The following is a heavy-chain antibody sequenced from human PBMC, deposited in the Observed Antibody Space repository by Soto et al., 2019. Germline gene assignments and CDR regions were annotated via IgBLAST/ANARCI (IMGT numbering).Heavy chain of an antibody. J-gene: IGHJ6*02. CDR3: ARDYKIFGFLYGMDV. Sequence: SETLSLTCTVSGGTISDFHWSWIRQSPGKGLEWIGYLHNSGTTDYNPSLKSRVTISVDTSKNNFSLRLTSVTAVDTAVYYCARDYKIFGFLYGMDVWGQVTTVTVYS. D-gene: IGHD3-3*01. CDR1: GGTISDFH. CDR2: LHNSGTT. V-gene: IGHV4-59*01.